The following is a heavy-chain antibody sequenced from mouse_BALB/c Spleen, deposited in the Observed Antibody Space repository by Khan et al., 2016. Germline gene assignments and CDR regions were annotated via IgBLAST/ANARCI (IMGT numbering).Heavy chain of an antibody. CDR2: INPGSGGT. Sequence: QVQLKQSGAELVRPGTSVKVSCKASGYAFTNYLIEWVKQRPGQGLEWIGVINPGSGGTNYNEKFKGKATLPADKSSSTAYMQLSSLTSDDSAAYCCARYDGNYYAMDYWGQGTSVTVSS. J-gene: IGHJ4*01. CDR3: ARYDGNYYAMDY. CDR1: GYAFTNYL. D-gene: IGHD2-3*01. V-gene: IGHV1-54*01.